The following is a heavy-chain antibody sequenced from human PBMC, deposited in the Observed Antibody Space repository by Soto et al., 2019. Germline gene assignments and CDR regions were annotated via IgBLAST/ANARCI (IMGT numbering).Heavy chain of an antibody. CDR1: GFTFSSYA. V-gene: IGHV3-64*01. CDR2: ISSIGGST. D-gene: IGHD3-22*01. Sequence: EVQLVESGGGLVQPGGSLRLSCAASGFTFSSYAMHWVRQAPGKGLEYVSAISSIGGSTYYANSVKGRFTISRDNSKHTLSLQMGSLRAEDMAVYYCARDHYYDSSGYIDYWGQGTLVTVSS. CDR3: ARDHYYDSSGYIDY. J-gene: IGHJ4*02.